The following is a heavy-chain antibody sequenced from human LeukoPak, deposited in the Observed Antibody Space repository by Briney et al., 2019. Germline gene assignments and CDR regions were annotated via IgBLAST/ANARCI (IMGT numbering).Heavy chain of an antibody. CDR3: ARDFAPYDFWSGYYTGMNWFDP. CDR2: ISAYNGNT. D-gene: IGHD3-3*01. J-gene: IGHJ5*02. CDR1: GYTFTSFG. V-gene: IGHV1-18*01. Sequence: ASVKVSCKASGYTFTSFGISWVRQAPGQGLEWMGWISAYNGNTNYAQKLQGRVTMTTDTSTSTAYMELRSLRSDDTAVYYCARDFAPYDFWSGYYTGMNWFDPWGQGTLVTVSS.